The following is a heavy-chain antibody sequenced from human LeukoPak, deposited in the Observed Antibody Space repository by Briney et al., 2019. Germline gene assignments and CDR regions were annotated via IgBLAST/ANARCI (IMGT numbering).Heavy chain of an antibody. J-gene: IGHJ4*02. CDR1: GYTFTSYG. V-gene: IGHV1-18*01. Sequence: GASVKVSCKASGYTFTSYGISWVRQAPGQGLEWMGWISAYNGNTNYAQKLQGRVTMTTDTSTSTAYMELRSLRSDDTAVYYCARDVRSSGWYAPADYWGQGTLVTVSS. D-gene: IGHD6-19*01. CDR2: ISAYNGNT. CDR3: ARDVRSSGWYAPADY.